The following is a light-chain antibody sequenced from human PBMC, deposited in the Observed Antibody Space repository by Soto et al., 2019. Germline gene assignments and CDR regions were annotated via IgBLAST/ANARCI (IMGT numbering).Light chain of an antibody. Sequence: QSALTQPASVSGSPGQSITISCTGTSSDVGAYNYVSWYQQNPGKAPKLMIYEVSNRPSGVSNRFSGSKSGNTASLTISGLQVEDEADYYCSSYTRRTSNYVFGTGTKVTVL. V-gene: IGLV2-14*01. J-gene: IGLJ1*01. CDR2: EVS. CDR3: SSYTRRTSNYV. CDR1: SSDVGAYNY.